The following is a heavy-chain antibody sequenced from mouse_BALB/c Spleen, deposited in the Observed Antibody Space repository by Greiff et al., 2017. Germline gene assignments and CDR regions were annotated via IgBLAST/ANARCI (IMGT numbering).Heavy chain of an antibody. J-gene: IGHJ3*01. CDR3: ARGGYGSSYVTWFAY. D-gene: IGHD1-1*01. CDR1: GFTFSDYG. Sequence: EVQVVESGGGLVQPGGSRKLSCAASGFTFSDYGMAGVRQAPGKGPGWVAFISNLAYSIYYADTVTGRFTISRENAKNTLYLEMSSLRSEDTAMYYCARGGYGSSYVTWFAYWGQGTLVTVSA. CDR2: ISNLAYSI. V-gene: IGHV5-15*02.